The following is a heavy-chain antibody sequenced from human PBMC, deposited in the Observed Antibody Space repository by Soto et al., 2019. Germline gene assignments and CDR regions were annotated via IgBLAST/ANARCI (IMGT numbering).Heavy chain of an antibody. CDR3: ARDPPPTDY. J-gene: IGHJ4*02. CDR2: ICAYNTNT. V-gene: IGHV1-18*01. Sequence: QVQLVQSGAEVKKPGASVKVSCKTSGYTFTSYHSSWVRQPPGQGLEWLGWICAYNTNTNYAQKFQGRVTMTTDTLTSTVYMELRSLRSDDTAIYYCARDPPPTDYWGQGTLVSVSS. CDR1: GYTFTSYH.